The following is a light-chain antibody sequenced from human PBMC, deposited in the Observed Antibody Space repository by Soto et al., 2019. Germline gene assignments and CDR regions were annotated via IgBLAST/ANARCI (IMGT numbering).Light chain of an antibody. CDR3: QQYGGSPPLFT. CDR1: QSVSSSY. CDR2: AAS. J-gene: IGKJ3*01. V-gene: IGKV3-20*01. Sequence: EIVMTQSPATLSVSPGERATLSCRAGQSVSSSYLAWYQQNPGQAPSLLIYAASSRATGIPDRFSGSVSGTDFTLTISRLEPEDFAVYYCQQYGGSPPLFTFGPGTKVDI.